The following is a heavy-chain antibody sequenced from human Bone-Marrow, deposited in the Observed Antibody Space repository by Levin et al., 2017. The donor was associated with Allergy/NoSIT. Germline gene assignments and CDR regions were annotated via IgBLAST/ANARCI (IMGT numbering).Heavy chain of an antibody. D-gene: IGHD6-6*01. V-gene: IGHV3-9*01. CDR2: ISWDSVST. CDR1: GFTFDDYA. Sequence: GGSLRLSCAVSGFTFDDYAMHWVRQVPGKGLEWVAAISWDSVSTGYADSVRGRFIISRDNAQNFLHLQMNSLSPDDTAVYYCAKDIIAARPYYGMDVWGQGTTVIVSS. CDR3: AKDIIAARPYYGMDV. J-gene: IGHJ6*02.